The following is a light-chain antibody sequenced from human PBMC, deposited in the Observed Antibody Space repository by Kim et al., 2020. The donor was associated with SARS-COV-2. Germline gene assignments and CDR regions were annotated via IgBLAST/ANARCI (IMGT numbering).Light chain of an antibody. J-gene: IGLJ2*01. CDR3: AAWDDSLSVV. CDR2: RNS. CDR1: SSNIGSNY. V-gene: IGLV1-47*01. Sequence: PGQRVTISCSGSSSNIGSNYVYWYQQLPGTAPKLLIYRNSQRPSGVPDRFSGYKSGTSASLAISGLRSEDEADYYCAAWDDSLSVVFGGGTQLTVL.